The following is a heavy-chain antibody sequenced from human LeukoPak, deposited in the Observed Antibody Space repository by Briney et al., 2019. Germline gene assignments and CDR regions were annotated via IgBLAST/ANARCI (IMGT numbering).Heavy chain of an antibody. Sequence: GGSLRLSCTASGLTFSTYALSWVRQTRAKGLEWLSVISATGSTTYYADSVRGRFTISRDNSKNTLYLQMNSLRVEDTAVYYCAKDSQSVAFFLDDAFDLWGQGTIVTVSA. D-gene: IGHD2/OR15-2a*01. J-gene: IGHJ3*01. CDR2: ISATGSTT. V-gene: IGHV3-23*01. CDR1: GLTFSTYA. CDR3: AKDSQSVAFFLDDAFDL.